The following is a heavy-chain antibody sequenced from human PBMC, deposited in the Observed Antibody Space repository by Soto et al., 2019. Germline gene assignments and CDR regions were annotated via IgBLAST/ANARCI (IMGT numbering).Heavy chain of an antibody. CDR1: GYTFTSYD. J-gene: IGHJ6*03. V-gene: IGHV1-8*01. D-gene: IGHD6-6*01. Sequence: ASVKVSCKASGYTFTSYDINWVRQATGQGLEWMGWMNPNSGNTGYAQKFQGRVTMTRNTSISTAYMELSSLRSEDTAVYYCARGLEYSSSTYYYYYYMDVWGKGTTVTVSS. CDR3: ARGLEYSSSTYYYYYYMDV. CDR2: MNPNSGNT.